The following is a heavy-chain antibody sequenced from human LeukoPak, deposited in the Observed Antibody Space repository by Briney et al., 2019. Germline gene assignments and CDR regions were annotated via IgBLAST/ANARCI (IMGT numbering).Heavy chain of an antibody. CDR3: ARMTTVTTEGI. D-gene: IGHD4-17*01. CDR2: INSDGSDT. CDR1: GFTFSHFW. J-gene: IGHJ3*02. Sequence: GGSLRLSCVASGFTFSHFWIHWVRQAPGKGLVWVSRINSDGSDTIYADSVKGRFTSSRDNAKNILYLQMNNLRAEDTAVYYCARMTTVTTEGIWGQGTMVTVSS. V-gene: IGHV3-74*01.